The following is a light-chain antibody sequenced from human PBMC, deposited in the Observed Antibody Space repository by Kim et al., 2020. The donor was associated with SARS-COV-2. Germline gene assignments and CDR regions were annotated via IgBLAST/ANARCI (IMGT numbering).Light chain of an antibody. CDR3: QVWDSSSDHPV. Sequence: SGKTARSTCGGKNIGRKSVPWYQQKPGQAPVLVIYYDNSRPSGIPARFSGSNSGNTATPPISRVEAGDEADYYCQVWDSSSDHPVFGGGTQLTVL. CDR2: YDN. J-gene: IGLJ3*02. V-gene: IGLV3-21*04. CDR1: NIGRKS.